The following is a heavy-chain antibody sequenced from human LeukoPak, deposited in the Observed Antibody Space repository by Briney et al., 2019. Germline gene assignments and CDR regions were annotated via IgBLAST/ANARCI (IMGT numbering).Heavy chain of an antibody. D-gene: IGHD3-10*01. Sequence: GGSLRLSCAASGFTFSSYGMTWVRQAPGKGLEWVSAVSGSGGSTYYADSVKGRFTISRDNSENTLYLQMNSLRADDTAVYYCAKSDYYGSGSYYKHWGQGTLVTVSS. CDR1: GFTFSSYG. CDR3: AKSDYYGSGSYYKH. V-gene: IGHV3-23*01. J-gene: IGHJ4*02. CDR2: VSGSGGST.